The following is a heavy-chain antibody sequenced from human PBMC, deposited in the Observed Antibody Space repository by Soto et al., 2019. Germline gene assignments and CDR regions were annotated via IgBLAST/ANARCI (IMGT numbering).Heavy chain of an antibody. Sequence: QVQLVESGGGVVQPGRSLRLSCAASGFTFSSYGMHWVRQAPGKGLEWVAVISYDGSNKYYADSVKGRFTISRDNSKNRLYLQMNSLRAEDTAVYYCAKKSSKGSSWVRNYYYYGMDVWGQGTTVTVSS. J-gene: IGHJ6*02. D-gene: IGHD6-13*01. CDR1: GFTFSSYG. CDR3: AKKSSKGSSWVRNYYYYGMDV. V-gene: IGHV3-30*18. CDR2: ISYDGSNK.